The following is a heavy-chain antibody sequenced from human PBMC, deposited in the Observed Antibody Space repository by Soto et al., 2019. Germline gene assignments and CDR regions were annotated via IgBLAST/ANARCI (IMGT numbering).Heavy chain of an antibody. Sequence: QVQLVQSGAEVKKPGSSVKVSCKASGGTFSSYAISWVRQAPGQGLEWMGGIIPIFGTANYAQKFQGRVTITADESTSTAYMELSSLRSEDTVVYYCAREGPRGYCSGGSCHYDAFDIWGQGTMVTVSS. CDR3: AREGPRGYCSGGSCHYDAFDI. D-gene: IGHD2-15*01. CDR1: GGTFSSYA. CDR2: IIPIFGTA. V-gene: IGHV1-69*01. J-gene: IGHJ3*02.